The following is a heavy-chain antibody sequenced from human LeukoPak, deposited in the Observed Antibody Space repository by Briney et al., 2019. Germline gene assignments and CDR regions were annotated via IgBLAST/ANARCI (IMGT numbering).Heavy chain of an antibody. Sequence: GGSLRLSCAASGFTFRNAWMSWVRQAPGKGLEWVGRIKSKTDGGTTDYAAPVKGRFTISRDDSKNTLYLQMNSLRAEDTAIYYCASASGPDAYDIFDIWGQGTVVTVSS. J-gene: IGHJ3*02. V-gene: IGHV3-15*01. D-gene: IGHD3-22*01. CDR2: IKSKTDGGTT. CDR3: ASASGPDAYDIFDI. CDR1: GFTFRNAW.